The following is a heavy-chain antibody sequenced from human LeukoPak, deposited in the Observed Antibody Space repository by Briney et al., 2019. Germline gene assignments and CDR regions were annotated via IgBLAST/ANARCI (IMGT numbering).Heavy chain of an antibody. D-gene: IGHD2-15*01. CDR1: GYTFTGCY. Sequence: ASVKVSCKASGYTFTGCYMHWVRQAPGQGLEYMGWINPDSGGTNYAQKFQGRVTMTRDASISTAYMELSRLRSDDTAVYYCARSKDNDYWGQGTLVTVSS. J-gene: IGHJ4*02. V-gene: IGHV1-2*02. CDR2: INPDSGGT. CDR3: ARSKDNDY.